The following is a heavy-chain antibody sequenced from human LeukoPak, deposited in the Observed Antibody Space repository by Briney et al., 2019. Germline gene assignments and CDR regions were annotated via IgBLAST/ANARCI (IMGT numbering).Heavy chain of an antibody. CDR3: ARGHSSSWYDY. CDR1: SGSISSYY. CDR2: IYYSGST. D-gene: IGHD6-13*01. Sequence: SETLSLTCTVSSGSISSYYWSWIRQPPGKGLEWIGYIYYSGSTNYNPSLKSRVTISVDTSKNQFSLKLSSVTAADTAVYYCARGHSSSWYDYWGQGTLVTVSS. J-gene: IGHJ4*02. V-gene: IGHV4-59*01.